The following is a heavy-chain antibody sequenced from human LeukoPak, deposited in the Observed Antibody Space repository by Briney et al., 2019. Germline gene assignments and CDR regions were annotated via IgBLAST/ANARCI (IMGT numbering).Heavy chain of an antibody. D-gene: IGHD6-6*01. CDR1: GFTFSSYS. Sequence: GGSLRLSCAASGFTFSSYSMNWVRQAPGKGLEWVSSISSSSSYIYYADSVKGRFTISRDNAKNSLYLQMNSLRAEDTAVYYCARGGDSSSWVRYYGMDVWAEGPRSPSP. V-gene: IGHV3-21*01. CDR3: ARGGDSSSWVRYYGMDV. J-gene: IGHJ6*02. CDR2: ISSSSSYI.